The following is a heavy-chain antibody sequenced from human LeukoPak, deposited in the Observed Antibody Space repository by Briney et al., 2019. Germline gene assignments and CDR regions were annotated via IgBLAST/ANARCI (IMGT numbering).Heavy chain of an antibody. CDR2: IYHSGST. CDR3: ARQGAITARRTHYYAMDV. V-gene: IGHV4-30-2*03. CDR1: GGSISSGGYS. Sequence: SQTLSLTCAVSGGSISSGGYSWSWIRQPPGKGLEWIGYIYHSGSTYYNPSLKSRVTVSVDTSKNQFSLKLNSVTAADTAIYYCARQGAITARRTHYYAMDVWGPGTTVTVSS. J-gene: IGHJ6*02. D-gene: IGHD1-20*01.